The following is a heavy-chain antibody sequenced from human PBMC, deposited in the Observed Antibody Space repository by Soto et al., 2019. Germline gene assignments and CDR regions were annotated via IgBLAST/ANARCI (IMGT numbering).Heavy chain of an antibody. CDR3: AREGAVAGTSFDL. Sequence: GGSLRLSCEASGFTFSSYAMSWVRQAPGKGLEWVSSITGSGGSTYYADSVKGRFTISRDNSKNTLYLQMSSLRSEDAAVYYCAREGAVAGTSFDLWGQGTLVTVSS. V-gene: IGHV3-23*01. D-gene: IGHD6-19*01. CDR1: GFTFSSYA. J-gene: IGHJ5*02. CDR2: ITGSGGST.